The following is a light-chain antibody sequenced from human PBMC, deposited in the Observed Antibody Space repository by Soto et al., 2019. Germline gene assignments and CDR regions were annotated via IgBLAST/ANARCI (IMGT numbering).Light chain of an antibody. V-gene: IGKV1-9*01. Sequence: IQLTQSPSSLSASVGDRVTITRRASQDISSFLAWYQKKPGKDPKLLIFAASTLQSGVPSRFSGSVSGTDFNLTISRLQTEDCATYEGQQTESYPSTVCGGTQGDIK. CDR3: QQTESYPST. CDR2: AAS. CDR1: QDISSF. J-gene: IGKJ4*01.